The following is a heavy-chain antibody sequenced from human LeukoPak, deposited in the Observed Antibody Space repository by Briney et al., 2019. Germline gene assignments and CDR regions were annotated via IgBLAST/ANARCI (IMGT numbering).Heavy chain of an antibody. D-gene: IGHD6-19*01. CDR1: GFTFSSYG. Sequence: PGGSLRLSCAASGFTFSSYGMHWVRQAPGKGLEWVAFIRYDGSNKYYADSVKGRFTISRDNSKNTVYLQMNSLRAEDTAVYYCAKDTQLAQWLVDYWGQGTVVTVTS. CDR2: IRYDGSNK. CDR3: AKDTQLAQWLVDY. V-gene: IGHV3-30*02. J-gene: IGHJ4*02.